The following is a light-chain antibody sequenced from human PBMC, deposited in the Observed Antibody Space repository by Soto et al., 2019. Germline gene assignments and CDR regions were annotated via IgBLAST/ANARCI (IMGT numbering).Light chain of an antibody. J-gene: IGKJ3*01. Sequence: DIVMTQSPDSLAVSLGERATINCKSSQSVLYSSNDKNYLAWYQQKPGQPPKLLIAWASTRESGVPDRFSGSGSGTDFTLTISSLQAEDVAVYYCQQYYSSPLTFGPGTKVEIK. CDR3: QQYYSSPLT. CDR2: WAS. V-gene: IGKV4-1*01. CDR1: QSVLYSSNDKNY.